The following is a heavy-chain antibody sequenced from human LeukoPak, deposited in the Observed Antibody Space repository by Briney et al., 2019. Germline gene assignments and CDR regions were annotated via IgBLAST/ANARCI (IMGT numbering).Heavy chain of an antibody. CDR3: AKDPEVVITGGWFDP. V-gene: IGHV3-9*01. CDR1: GFTFDDYA. D-gene: IGHD3-22*01. Sequence: PGRSLRLSCAASGFTFDDYAMHWVRQAPGKGLEWVSGISWNSGSIGYADSVKGRFTISRDNAKNSLYLQMNSLRAEDTAVYYCAKDPEVVITGGWFDPWGQGTLVTVSS. J-gene: IGHJ5*02. CDR2: ISWNSGSI.